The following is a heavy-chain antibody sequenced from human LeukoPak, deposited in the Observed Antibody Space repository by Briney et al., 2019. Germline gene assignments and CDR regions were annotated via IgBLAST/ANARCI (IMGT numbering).Heavy chain of an antibody. CDR3: AADSPMYYDFWSGDIGVNY. Sequence: EASVKVSCKASGFTFTSSAVQWVRQARGQRLEWIGWIVVGSGNTNYAQKFQERVTITRDMSTSTAYMELSSLRSEDTAVYYCAADSPMYYDFWSGDIGVNYWGQGTLVTVSS. CDR1: GFTFTSSA. CDR2: IVVGSGNT. D-gene: IGHD3-3*01. J-gene: IGHJ4*02. V-gene: IGHV1-58*01.